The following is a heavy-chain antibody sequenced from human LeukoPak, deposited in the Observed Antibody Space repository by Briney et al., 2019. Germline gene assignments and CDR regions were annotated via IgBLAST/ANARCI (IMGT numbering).Heavy chain of an antibody. CDR2: ISSSSSTL. CDR3: ARDLENTDMAYGGFYFDY. CDR1: GFTFSSYS. D-gene: IGHD5-18*01. V-gene: IGHV3-48*01. J-gene: IGHJ4*02. Sequence: GGSLRLSCAASGFTFSSYSMNWVRQAPGRGLEWVSYISSSSSTLYYADSVKGRFTISRDNAKNSLYLQMNTLRAEDTPVYYCARDLENTDMAYGGFYFDYWGQGTLVTVSS.